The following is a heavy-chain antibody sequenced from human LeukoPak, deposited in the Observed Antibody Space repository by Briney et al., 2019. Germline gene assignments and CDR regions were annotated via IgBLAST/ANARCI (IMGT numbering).Heavy chain of an antibody. CDR3: ARLASYCGGDCYSAYFDY. CDR1: GGSINNYY. V-gene: IGHV4-4*07. D-gene: IGHD2-21*02. CDR2: IYPSGST. Sequence: PSETLSLTCTVSGGSINNYYWSWIRQPAGKGLEWIGRIYPSGSTNYNPSLKSRVTMSVDTSKNQFSLQVSSVTAADTAVYYCARLASYCGGDCYSAYFDYWGQGTLVTVSS. J-gene: IGHJ4*02.